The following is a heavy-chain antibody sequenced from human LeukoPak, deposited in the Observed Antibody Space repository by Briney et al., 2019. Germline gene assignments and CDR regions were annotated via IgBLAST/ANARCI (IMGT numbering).Heavy chain of an antibody. Sequence: PSETLSLTCTVSGGSISSGSYYWSWIRQPAGKRLEWIGRIYTSGSTNYNPSLKSRVTISVDTSKNQFSLKLSSVTAADTAVYYCARYYYDSSGYYYGEYFQHWGQGTLVTVSS. J-gene: IGHJ1*01. CDR1: GGSISSGSYY. V-gene: IGHV4-61*02. CDR3: ARYYYDSSGYYYGEYFQH. CDR2: IYTSGST. D-gene: IGHD3-22*01.